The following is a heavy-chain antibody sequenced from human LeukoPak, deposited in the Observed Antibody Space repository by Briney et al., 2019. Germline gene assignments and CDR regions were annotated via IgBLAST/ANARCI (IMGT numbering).Heavy chain of an antibody. CDR3: ARGAILRYFDWLLGANWFDS. Sequence: ASVKVSCKASGGTFSSYAISWVRQAPGQGLEWMGWINPNSGGTNYAQKFQGRVTMTRDTSISTAYMELSRLRSDDTAIYYCARGAILRYFDWLLGANWFDSWGQGTLVTVSS. V-gene: IGHV1-2*02. J-gene: IGHJ5*01. CDR2: INPNSGGT. CDR1: GGTFSSYA. D-gene: IGHD3-9*01.